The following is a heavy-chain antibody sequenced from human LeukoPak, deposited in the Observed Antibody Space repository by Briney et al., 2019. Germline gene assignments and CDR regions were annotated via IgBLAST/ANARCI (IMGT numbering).Heavy chain of an antibody. D-gene: IGHD3-3*01. J-gene: IGHJ6*02. Sequence: PGGSLRLSCAASGFTFSSYGMHWVRQAPGKGLEWVAVIWYDGSNKYYGDSVKGRFTISRDNSTNTLYLQMNSLRAEDTAVYYCARDLDLWSASLGYYYGLDVWGQGTTVTVSS. V-gene: IGHV3-33*01. CDR1: GFTFSSYG. CDR3: ARDLDLWSASLGYYYGLDV. CDR2: IWYDGSNK.